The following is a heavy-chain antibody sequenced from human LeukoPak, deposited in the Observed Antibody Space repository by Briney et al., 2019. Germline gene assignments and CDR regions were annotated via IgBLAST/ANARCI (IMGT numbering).Heavy chain of an antibody. CDR1: GFDFSSNW. V-gene: IGHV3-74*01. D-gene: IGHD3-22*01. CDR2: IKGDGIST. CDR3: ARWKYYYDSSGYYHGGYFDY. Sequence: GGSLRLSCAASGFDFSSNWMHWVRHAPGQGLVWVSRIKGDGISTNYADSVKGLFTISRDNSKNTLYLQMNSLRAEDTAVYYCARWKYYYDSSGYYHGGYFDYWGQGTLVTVSS. J-gene: IGHJ4*02.